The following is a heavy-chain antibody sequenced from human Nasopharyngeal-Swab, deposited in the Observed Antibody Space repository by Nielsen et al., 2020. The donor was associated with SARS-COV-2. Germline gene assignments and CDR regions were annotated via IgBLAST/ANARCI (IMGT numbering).Heavy chain of an antibody. D-gene: IGHD1-1*01. J-gene: IGHJ6*02. V-gene: IGHV3-7*01. CDR3: ARVWNDGYNHGMDV. CDR2: IKQDGSEK. Sequence: GGSLRLSCAASRFTFSRYWMTWVRQAPGKGLEWVANIKQDGSEKYYVDSVKGRFTVSRENAKNSLYLQMNSLRAGDTAVYYCARVWNDGYNHGMDVWGQGTTVTVSS. CDR1: RFTFSRYW.